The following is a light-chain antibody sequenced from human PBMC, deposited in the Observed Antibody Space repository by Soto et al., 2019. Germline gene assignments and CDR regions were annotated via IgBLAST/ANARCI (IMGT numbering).Light chain of an antibody. J-gene: IGKJ5*01. Sequence: DILMTQSPSSVSASVGDRVTITCRASQDISYYLAWYQQKPGKAPKLLIYIASSLQSGVPSRFSGSGSGTHFTLTIDSLQPEDFATYFCQQANSFPVTFGQGTRLEIK. CDR1: QDISYY. CDR2: IAS. V-gene: IGKV1-12*01. CDR3: QQANSFPVT.